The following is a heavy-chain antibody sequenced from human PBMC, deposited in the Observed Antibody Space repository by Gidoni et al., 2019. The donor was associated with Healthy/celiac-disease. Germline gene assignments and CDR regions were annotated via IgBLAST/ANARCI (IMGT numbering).Heavy chain of an antibody. CDR1: GGTFSSYA. V-gene: IGHV1-69*01. Sequence: QVQLVQSGAEVKKPGSSVQVSCKASGGTFSSYAIRWVRQAPGQGLEWMGGIIPIFGTANYSQKFQGRVTITADESTNTAYMELSSLRSEDTAVYYCARVQGNYYDSSGYPPDYWGQGTLVTVSS. J-gene: IGHJ4*02. D-gene: IGHD3-22*01. CDR3: ARVQGNYYDSSGYPPDY. CDR2: IIPIFGTA.